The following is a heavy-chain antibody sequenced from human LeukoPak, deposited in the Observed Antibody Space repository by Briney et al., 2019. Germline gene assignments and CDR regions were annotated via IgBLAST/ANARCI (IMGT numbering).Heavy chain of an antibody. CDR2: INSDGSST. J-gene: IGHJ4*02. Sequence: GGSLRLSCAASGFTFSSYWMHWVRQGPGKGPVWVSRINSDGSSTNYADSVEGRFTISRDNAKKTLYVQMDNLRDEDTAVYYCVRDRGYYVSSGYYSFYNWGQGTLVTVS. CDR1: GFTFSSYW. D-gene: IGHD3-22*01. V-gene: IGHV3-74*01. CDR3: VRDRGYYVSSGYYSFYN.